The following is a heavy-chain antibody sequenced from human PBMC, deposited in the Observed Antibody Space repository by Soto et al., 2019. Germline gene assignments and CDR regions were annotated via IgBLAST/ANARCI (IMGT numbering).Heavy chain of an antibody. J-gene: IGHJ6*02. Sequence: SLTCTVSGASISSGSYYWSWIRQPPGKTLEWIGYVYYSGITTYNPSLKSRVTIAIDTSKDQFSLKLTSVTTADTAVYYCARGGRVYDPRYSFYYGLDVWGQGTTVTVSS. CDR1: GASISSGSYY. D-gene: IGHD2-8*01. CDR3: ARGGRVYDPRYSFYYGLDV. V-gene: IGHV4-61*01. CDR2: VYYSGIT.